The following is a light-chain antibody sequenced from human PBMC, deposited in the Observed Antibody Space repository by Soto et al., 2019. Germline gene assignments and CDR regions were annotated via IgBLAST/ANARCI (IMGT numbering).Light chain of an antibody. CDR2: GAS. V-gene: IGKV3-20*01. CDR1: QSVSSSY. Sequence: EIVLTQSPGTLSLSPGERATLSCRASQSVSSSYLAWYQQNPGQAPRLLIYGASSRATVLPDRLSGSGSGTDLTLTISRLEPEDFSVYYCQQYGSSLLTFGGGTKVQIK. CDR3: QQYGSSLLT. J-gene: IGKJ4*01.